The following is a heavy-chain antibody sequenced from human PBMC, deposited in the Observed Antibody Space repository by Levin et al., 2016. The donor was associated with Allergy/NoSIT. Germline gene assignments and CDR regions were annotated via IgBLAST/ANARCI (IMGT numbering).Heavy chain of an antibody. V-gene: IGHV3-7*03. Sequence: GGSLRLSCAASGFTFSSYRMNWVRQAPGKGLEWVANIKEDGSETYYVDSVRGRFTVSRDNAKNSLYLQMNSLRAEDTAVYYCARTYCGSTSCLHPWGQGTLVTASS. CDR3: ARTYCGSTSCLHP. CDR2: IKEDGSET. D-gene: IGHD2-2*01. CDR1: GFTFSSYR. J-gene: IGHJ5*02.